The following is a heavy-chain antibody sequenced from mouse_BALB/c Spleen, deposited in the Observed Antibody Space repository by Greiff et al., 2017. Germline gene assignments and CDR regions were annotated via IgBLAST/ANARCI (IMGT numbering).Heavy chain of an antibody. CDR2: ISSGGSYT. J-gene: IGHJ3*01. Sequence: EVHLVESGGDLVKPGGSLKLSCAASGFTFSSYGMSWVRQTPDKRLEWVATISSGGSYTYYPDSVKGRFTISRDNAKNTLYLQMSSLKSEDTAMYYCARRSQRGEMAYWGQGTLVTVSA. V-gene: IGHV5-6*01. CDR1: GFTFSSYG. CDR3: ARRSQRGEMAY.